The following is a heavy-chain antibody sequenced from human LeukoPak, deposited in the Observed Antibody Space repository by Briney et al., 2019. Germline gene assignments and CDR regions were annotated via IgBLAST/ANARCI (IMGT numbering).Heavy chain of an antibody. CDR1: GGSISSYY. D-gene: IGHD3-10*01. V-gene: IGHV4-59*12. Sequence: SETLSLTCTVSGGSISSYYWSWIRQPPGKGLEWIGYIYYSGSTNYNSSLKSRVTMSVDTSKNQFSLKLSSVTAADTAVYYCARGGGGSYYYGSGSYSPQYYFDYWGQGTLVTVSS. CDR3: ARGGGGSYYYGSGSYSPQYYFDY. J-gene: IGHJ4*02. CDR2: IYYSGST.